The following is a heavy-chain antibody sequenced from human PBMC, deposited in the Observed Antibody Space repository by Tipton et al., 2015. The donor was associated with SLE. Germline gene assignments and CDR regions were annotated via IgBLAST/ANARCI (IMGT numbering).Heavy chain of an antibody. Sequence: SLRLSCAASGFTFSDYYMSWLRHAPGKGLEWVSYISSSGSTIYYAASVKGRFTISRDNAKNSLYLQMNSLRAEDTAVYYCARGGYYDYVWGSYRDGAYWGQGTLVTVSS. V-gene: IGHV3-11*04. J-gene: IGHJ4*02. D-gene: IGHD3-16*02. CDR2: ISSSGSTI. CDR1: GFTFSDYY. CDR3: ARGGYYDYVWGSYRDGAY.